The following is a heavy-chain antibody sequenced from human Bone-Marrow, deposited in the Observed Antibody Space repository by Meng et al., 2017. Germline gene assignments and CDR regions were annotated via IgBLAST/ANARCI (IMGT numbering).Heavy chain of an antibody. D-gene: IGHD1-26*01. CDR2: TSRDGSDT. CDR1: GFTISTYW. Sequence: EVQMVESGGGLVQPGGSLSLSCVASGFTISTYWLHWVRQAPGKGLVWFSRTSRDGSDTVYADSVKGRFTMSRDNAKNTLYLQMNSLRAEDTAVYYCAAAWELLPPGYWGQGTLVTVSS. J-gene: IGHJ4*02. V-gene: IGHV3-74*01. CDR3: AAAWELLPPGY.